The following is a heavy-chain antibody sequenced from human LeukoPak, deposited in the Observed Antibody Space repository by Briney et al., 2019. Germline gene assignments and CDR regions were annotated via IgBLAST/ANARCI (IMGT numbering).Heavy chain of an antibody. V-gene: IGHV3-20*01. CDR2: INWNGGST. D-gene: IGHD3-9*01. CDR1: GFTFDDYG. CDR3: ARGGDILTGYDAFDI. Sequence: GGSLRLSCAASGFTFDDYGMSWVRQAPGKGLEWDSGINWNGGSTGYADSVKGRFTISRDNAKNSLYLQMNSLRAEDTALYHCARGGDILTGYDAFDIWGQGTMVTVSS. J-gene: IGHJ3*02.